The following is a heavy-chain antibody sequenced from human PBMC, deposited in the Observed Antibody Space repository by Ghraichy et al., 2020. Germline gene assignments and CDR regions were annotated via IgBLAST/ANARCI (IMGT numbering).Heavy chain of an antibody. CDR2: ITSSSRTI. CDR3: ARASKVVRFYYYDGMDV. J-gene: IGHJ6*02. V-gene: IGHV3-48*02. Sequence: GGSLRLSCVGSGFSLSTYSMNWVRQSPGKGLEWVSYITSSSRTIFYTDTVKGRFTISRDNAQHSLYLQMNSLRDEDTAIYYCARASKVVRFYYYDGMDVWGQGTTVTVSS. CDR1: GFSLSTYS. D-gene: IGHD2/OR15-2a*01.